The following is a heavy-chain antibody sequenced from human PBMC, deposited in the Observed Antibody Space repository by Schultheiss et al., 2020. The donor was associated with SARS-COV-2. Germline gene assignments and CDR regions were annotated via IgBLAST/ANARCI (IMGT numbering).Heavy chain of an antibody. J-gene: IGHJ4*02. Sequence: SETLSLTCTVSGGSISSSSYYWGWIRQPPGKGLEWIGEINHSGSTNYNPSLKSRVTISVDTSKNQFSLKLSSVTAADTAVYYCARAKRWLQFGFVYWGQGTLVTVS. CDR2: INHSGST. V-gene: IGHV4-39*07. CDR3: ARAKRWLQFGFVY. CDR1: GGSISSSSYY. D-gene: IGHD5-24*01.